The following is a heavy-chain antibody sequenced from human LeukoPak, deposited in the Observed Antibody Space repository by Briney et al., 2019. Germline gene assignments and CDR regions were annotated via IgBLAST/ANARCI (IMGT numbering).Heavy chain of an antibody. D-gene: IGHD4-11*01. V-gene: IGHV3-23*01. Sequence: GGSLRLSCAASGFTFSSYAMSWVRQAPGKGLEWVSTISASGGSTYYADSVKGRFIISRDNSKNTLYLQMNSLRAEDTAVYYCAKDATVTTGNWFDPWGQGTLVTVSS. J-gene: IGHJ5*02. CDR1: GFTFSSYA. CDR2: ISASGGST. CDR3: AKDATVTTGNWFDP.